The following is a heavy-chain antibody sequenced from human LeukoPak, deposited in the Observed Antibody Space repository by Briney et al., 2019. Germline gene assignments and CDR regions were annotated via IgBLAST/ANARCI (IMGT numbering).Heavy chain of an antibody. CDR2: INHSGST. V-gene: IGHV4-39*07. CDR1: GGSISSSSYY. J-gene: IGHJ5*02. D-gene: IGHD2-15*01. CDR3: ARVERLYCSGGSCYFVPLNWFDP. Sequence: PSETLSLTCTVSGGSISSSSYYWSWIRQPPGKGLEWIGEINHSGSTNYNPSLKSRVTISVDTSKNQFSLKLSSVTAADTAVYYCARVERLYCSGGSCYFVPLNWFDPWGREPWSPSPQ.